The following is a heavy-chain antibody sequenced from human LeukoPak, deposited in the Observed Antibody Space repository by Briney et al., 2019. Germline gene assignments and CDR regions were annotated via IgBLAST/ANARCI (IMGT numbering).Heavy chain of an antibody. CDR2: IIPILGIA. J-gene: IGHJ4*02. CDR3: ARRQGTTLSFDY. D-gene: IGHD1-1*01. V-gene: IGHV1-69*04. CDR1: GGTFSSYA. Sequence: ASVKVSCKASGGTFSSYAISWVRQAPGQGLEWMGRIIPILGIANYAQKFQGRVTMTTETSTSTAYMVLRSLRSDDTAVYYCARRQGTTLSFDYWGQGTLATVSS.